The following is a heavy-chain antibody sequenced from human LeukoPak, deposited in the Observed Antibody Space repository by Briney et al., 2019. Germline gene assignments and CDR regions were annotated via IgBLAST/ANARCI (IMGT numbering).Heavy chain of an antibody. J-gene: IGHJ4*02. D-gene: IGHD5-18*01. CDR1: GFTFSDYY. CDR3: ARGGYGYGQFGLYFDY. CDR2: ISSSSSYT. Sequence: PGGSLRLSCAASGFTFSDYYMSWIRQAPGKGLEWVSYISSSSSYTNYADSVKGRFTISRDNAKNSLYLQMNSLRAEDTAVYYCARGGYGYGQFGLYFDYWGQGTLVTVSS. V-gene: IGHV3-11*05.